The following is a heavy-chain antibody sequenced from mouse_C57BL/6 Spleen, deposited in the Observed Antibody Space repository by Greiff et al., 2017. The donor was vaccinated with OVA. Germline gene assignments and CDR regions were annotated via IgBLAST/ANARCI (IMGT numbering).Heavy chain of an antibody. CDR2: INPSNGGT. J-gene: IGHJ2*01. CDR3: ARDITTVVPLYFDY. V-gene: IGHV1-53*01. D-gene: IGHD1-1*01. Sequence: QVHVKQPGTELVKPGASVKLSCKASGYTFTSYWMHWVKQRPGQGLEWIGNINPSNGGTNYNEKFKSKATLTVDKSSSTAYMQLSSLTSEDSAVYYCARDITTVVPLYFDYWGQGTTLTVSS. CDR1: GYTFTSYW.